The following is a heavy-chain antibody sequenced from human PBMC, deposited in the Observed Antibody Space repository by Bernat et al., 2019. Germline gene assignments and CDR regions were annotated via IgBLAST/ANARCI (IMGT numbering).Heavy chain of an antibody. D-gene: IGHD6-19*01. CDR3: VREAVAGDAFDI. CDR2: INAGNGNT. J-gene: IGHJ3*02. V-gene: IGHV1-3*01. CDR1: GYTFTSYA. Sequence: QVQLVQSGAEVKKPGASVKVSCKASGYTFTSYAMHWVRQAPGQRLEWMGWINAGNGNTKYSQKFQGRVTITRDTSASTAYMELSSLRSEDTAVYYCVREAVAGDAFDIWGQGTMVTVSS.